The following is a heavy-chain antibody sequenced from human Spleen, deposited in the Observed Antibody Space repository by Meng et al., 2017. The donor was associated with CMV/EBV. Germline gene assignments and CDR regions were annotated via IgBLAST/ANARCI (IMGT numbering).Heavy chain of an antibody. D-gene: IGHD1/OR15-1a*01. CDR1: GSFSGYY. J-gene: IGHJ5*02. CDR3: ERGPHRNKQERSRVWFDP. Sequence: GSFSGYYWTWIRQPQGKGMEWIGKINHTGSTNYNPYIKNRDIIAVDMSKKQFYLKVSSVTAADTAVYYCERGPHRNKQERSRVWFDPWGQGTPVTVSS. CDR2: INHTGST. V-gene: IGHV4-34*01.